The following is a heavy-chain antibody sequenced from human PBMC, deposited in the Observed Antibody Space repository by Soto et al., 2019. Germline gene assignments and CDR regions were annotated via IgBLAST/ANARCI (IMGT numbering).Heavy chain of an antibody. CDR3: ARGPLRGVPAAISNFYYYYYYGMDV. J-gene: IGHJ6*02. Sequence: SETLSLTCAVYGGSFSGYYWSWIRQPPGKGLEWIGEINHSGSTNYNPSLKSRVTISVDTSKNQFSLKLSSVTAADTAVYYCARGPLRGVPAAISNFYYYYYYGMDVWGQGTTVTVSS. D-gene: IGHD2-2*02. CDR2: INHSGST. CDR1: GGSFSGYY. V-gene: IGHV4-34*01.